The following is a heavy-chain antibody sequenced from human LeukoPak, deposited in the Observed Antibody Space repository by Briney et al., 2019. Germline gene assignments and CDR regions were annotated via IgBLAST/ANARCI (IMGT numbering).Heavy chain of an antibody. CDR1: GYTFTTYG. V-gene: IGHV1-18*01. CDR2: NSAYNGNT. CDR3: ARAKENYHAHYFDY. J-gene: IGHJ4*02. Sequence: SVTFSCKASGYTFTTYGISWVRQAPGQGLEWMGWNSAYNGNTNHAQKLQGRVTMTTNTSTSTVYMELRSVRSDDTAVYYCARAKENYHAHYFDYWGQGTLVTVSS. D-gene: IGHD1-7*01.